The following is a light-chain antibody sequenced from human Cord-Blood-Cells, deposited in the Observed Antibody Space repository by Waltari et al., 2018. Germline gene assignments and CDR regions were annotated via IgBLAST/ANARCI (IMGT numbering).Light chain of an antibody. CDR2: DAS. Sequence: EIVLTQSPATLSLSPRERATLSCRASQSVSSYLSWYQQKPGQAPRLLIYDASNRATGIPARLSGSGSGTDFTLTISSLEPEDFAVYYCQQRSNWLTFGGGTKVEIK. CDR1: QSVSSY. V-gene: IGKV3-11*01. CDR3: QQRSNWLT. J-gene: IGKJ4*01.